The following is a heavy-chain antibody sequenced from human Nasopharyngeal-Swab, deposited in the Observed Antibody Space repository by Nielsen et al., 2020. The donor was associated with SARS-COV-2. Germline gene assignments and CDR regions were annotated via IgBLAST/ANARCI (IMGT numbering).Heavy chain of an antibody. J-gene: IGHJ6*03. CDR1: GFTFSSYS. Sequence: GESLKISCAASGFTFSSYSMNWVRQAPGKGLEWVSSISSSSSYIYYADSVTGRFTISRDNAKNSLYLQMNSLRAEDTAVYYCARARRGVDYYMDVWGKGTTVTVSS. CDR2: ISSSSSYI. CDR3: ARARRGVDYYMDV. V-gene: IGHV3-21*01. D-gene: IGHD3-10*01.